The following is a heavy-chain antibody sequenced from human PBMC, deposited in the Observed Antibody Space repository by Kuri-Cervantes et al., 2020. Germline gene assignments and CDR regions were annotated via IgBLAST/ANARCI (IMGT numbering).Heavy chain of an antibody. CDR1: GFTFSSYA. Sequence: GGSLRLSCAASGFTFSSYAMHWVRQAPGKGLEWVAVIRFDGSTKYYADSVKGRFTISRDNSKNTLYLQMNSLRAEDTAVYYCAKPSMGYSNYLGNDYWGQGTLVTVSS. J-gene: IGHJ4*02. CDR3: AKPSMGYSNYLGNDY. D-gene: IGHD4-11*01. CDR2: IRFDGSTK. V-gene: IGHV3-30*02.